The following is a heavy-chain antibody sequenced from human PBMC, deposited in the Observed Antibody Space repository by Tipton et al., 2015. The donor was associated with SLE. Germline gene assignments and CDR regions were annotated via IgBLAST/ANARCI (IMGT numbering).Heavy chain of an antibody. CDR1: GGSFSGYY. CDR3: ARGFLGWLFDDAFDI. J-gene: IGHJ3*02. CDR2: INHSGST. Sequence: GLVKPSETLSLTCAVYGGSFSGYYWSWIRQPPGKGLEWIGEINHSGSTNYNPSLKSRVTISVDTSKNQFSLKLSSVTAADTAVYYCARGFLGWLFDDAFDIWGQGTMVTVSS. D-gene: IGHD3-3*01. V-gene: IGHV4-34*01.